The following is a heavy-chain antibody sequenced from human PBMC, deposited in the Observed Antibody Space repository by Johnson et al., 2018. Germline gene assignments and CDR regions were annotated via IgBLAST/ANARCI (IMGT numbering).Heavy chain of an antibody. CDR2: IYYSGNT. CDR1: GGSISSGSYY. CDR3: ARRESKVYYYFDS. V-gene: IGHV4-31*03. D-gene: IGHD1-26*01. J-gene: IGHJ4*02. Sequence: QVQLQESGPGLVKPSQTLSLTCTVSGGSISSGSYYWSWIRQHPGHGLEWIGYIYYSGNTYYKPSLESRVTISIDPSANQFSLRLTSVTAADTAVYYCARRESKVYYYFDSWGQGTLVTVSS.